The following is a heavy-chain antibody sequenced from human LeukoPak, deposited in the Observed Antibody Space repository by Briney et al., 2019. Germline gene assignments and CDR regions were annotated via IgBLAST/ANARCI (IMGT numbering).Heavy chain of an antibody. V-gene: IGHV3-7*01. CDR3: STALNT. J-gene: IGHJ5*02. CDR2: IKQDRSEK. D-gene: IGHD2-15*01. CDR1: GFTFSSSW. Sequence: GGSLRLSCEVSGFTFSSSWMDWVRQAPGKGLEWVANIKQDRSEKYYVDSVKGRFTVSRDNAENSLYLQMDSLRAEDTAVYYCSTALNTWGQGTLVTVSS.